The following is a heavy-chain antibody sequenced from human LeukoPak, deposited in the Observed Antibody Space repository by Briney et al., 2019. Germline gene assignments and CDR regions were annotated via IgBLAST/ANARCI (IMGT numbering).Heavy chain of an antibody. D-gene: IGHD1-7*01. CDR2: IFSSGST. V-gene: IGHV4-31*03. Sequence: SQTLSLTCTVSGGSLSSGAYYWSWIRQFPGTGLEWIGYIFSSGSTSYNPSLRSRVTVSFDTNKNQFSLNLISVTAADTAVYFCAREAWAGTLSGWFDPWGQGILVTVSS. CDR3: AREAWAGTLSGWFDP. CDR1: GGSLSSGAYY. J-gene: IGHJ5*02.